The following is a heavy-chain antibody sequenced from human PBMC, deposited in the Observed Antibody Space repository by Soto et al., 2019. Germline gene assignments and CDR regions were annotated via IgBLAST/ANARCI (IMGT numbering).Heavy chain of an antibody. CDR1: GFTFSSYG. J-gene: IGHJ6*02. CDR2: IWYDGSNK. CDR3: ARDQSPPGGAYYYYGMDV. Sequence: GGSLRLSCAASGFTFSSYGMHWVRQAPGKGLEWVAVIWYDGSNKYYADSVKGRFTISRDNSKNTLYLQMNSLRAEDTAVYYCARDQSPPGGAYYYYGMDVWGQGTTVTVSS. V-gene: IGHV3-33*01.